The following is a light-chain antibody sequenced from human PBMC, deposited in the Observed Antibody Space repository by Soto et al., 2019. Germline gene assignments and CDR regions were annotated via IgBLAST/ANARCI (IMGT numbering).Light chain of an antibody. V-gene: IGLV2-14*01. CDR1: SSDVGGYNF. J-gene: IGLJ3*02. CDR3: SSWTSRTTQV. CDR2: EVN. Sequence: QSVLTQPASVSGSPGQSITISCTGTSSDVGGYNFVSWYQQYPGKAPKLMIYEVNNRPSGVSNRFSGSKSGNTASLTISGLRAEGEADYYCSSWTSRTTQVLGGGTKVTVL.